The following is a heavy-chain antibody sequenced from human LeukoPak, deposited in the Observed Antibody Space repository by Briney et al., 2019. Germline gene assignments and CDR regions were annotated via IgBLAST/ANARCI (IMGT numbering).Heavy chain of an antibody. V-gene: IGHV2-5*02. CDR1: GFSLTTSGVG. D-gene: IGHD6-19*01. CDR2: IYWDDDK. J-gene: IGHJ4*02. Sequence: ESGPTLVNPTQTLTLTCTFSGFSLTTSGVGVGWIRQPPGKALEWLALIYWDDDKRYSPSLKSRVTITKDTSKNQVVLTMTNMDPVVTATYYCSRTRRGQIGWTNDYWGQGTLVTVSS. CDR3: SRTRRGQIGWTNDY.